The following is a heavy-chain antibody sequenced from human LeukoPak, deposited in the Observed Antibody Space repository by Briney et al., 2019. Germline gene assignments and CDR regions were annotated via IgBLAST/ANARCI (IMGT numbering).Heavy chain of an antibody. D-gene: IGHD4-17*01. CDR2: ISASGGRT. CDR3: AKVAPLGDGDFWYFDL. V-gene: IGHV3-23*01. J-gene: IGHJ2*01. CDR1: GFIFSSYG. Sequence: DPGGSLRLSCAASGFIFSSYGMSWVRQAPGKGLEWVSAISASGGRTNNADSVKGRSTISRDNSKNTWYLQMNSLRAEDTAVYSCAKVAPLGDGDFWYFDLWGRGTLVTASS.